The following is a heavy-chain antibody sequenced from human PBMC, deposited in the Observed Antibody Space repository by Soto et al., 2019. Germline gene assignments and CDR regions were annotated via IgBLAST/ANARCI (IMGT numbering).Heavy chain of an antibody. CDR3: ARRLGARGDYYYGMDV. Sequence: QVHLVQSGAEVKKPGASVRVSCKASGYTFTEYYVHWVRQAPGQGLEWMGWINPNSGGTNFAQKFQGWVTMTSDTSINTAYLERSRRRSDATAVYYCARRLGARGDYYYGMDVWGQGITVTVSS. CDR2: INPNSGGT. J-gene: IGHJ6*02. CDR1: GYTFTEYY. D-gene: IGHD3-16*01. V-gene: IGHV1-2*04.